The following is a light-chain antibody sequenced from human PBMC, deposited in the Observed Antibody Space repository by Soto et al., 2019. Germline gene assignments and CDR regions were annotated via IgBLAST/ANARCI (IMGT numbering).Light chain of an antibody. CDR1: SSDVGGYKY. J-gene: IGLJ1*01. V-gene: IGLV2-14*01. CDR3: SSYTSFKTLV. Sequence: QSALTQPASVSESPGQAITISCTGSSSDVGGYKYVSWYQQHPGKAPKLLIYDVTNRPSGVSNRFSGSKSGYTASLTISGLQSEDEADYYCSSYTSFKTLVFGTGTKVTVL. CDR2: DVT.